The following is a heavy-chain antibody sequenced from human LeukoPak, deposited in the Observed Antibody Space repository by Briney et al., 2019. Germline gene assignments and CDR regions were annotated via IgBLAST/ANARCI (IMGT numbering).Heavy chain of an antibody. CDR3: ARSAMVTGELYYFDY. J-gene: IGHJ4*02. Sequence: GESLKISCKGSGYSFISYWIGWVRQMPGKGLEWMGIIYPGDSDTRYSPSFQGQVTISADKSISTAYLQWSSLKASDTAMYYCARSAMVTGELYYFDYWGQGTLVTVSS. V-gene: IGHV5-51*01. CDR2: IYPGDSDT. CDR1: GYSFISYW. D-gene: IGHD5-18*01.